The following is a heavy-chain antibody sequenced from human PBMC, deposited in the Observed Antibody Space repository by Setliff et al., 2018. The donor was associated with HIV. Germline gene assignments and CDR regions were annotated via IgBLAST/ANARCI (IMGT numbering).Heavy chain of an antibody. CDR3: AGGSGSYPKPFDP. J-gene: IGHJ5*02. CDR2: INVGSGNT. D-gene: IGHD3-10*01. V-gene: IGHV1-3*01. CDR1: GYGFTRKI. Sequence: WASVKVSCKASGYGFTRKIIHWVRQAPGQRLEWMGWINVGSGNTKYSLRFQDRVTLTRNTLYLQLTSLRVEDTAVYHCAGGSGSYPKPFDPWGQGTLVTVSS.